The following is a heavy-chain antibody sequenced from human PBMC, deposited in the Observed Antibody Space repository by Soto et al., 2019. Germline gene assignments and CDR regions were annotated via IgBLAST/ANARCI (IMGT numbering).Heavy chain of an antibody. CDR1: GFTFSSYG. V-gene: IGHV3-30*18. CDR3: AKEHFYGSGTSVN. D-gene: IGHD3-10*01. Sequence: GGSLRLSCAASGFTFSSYGMHWVRQAPGKGLEWVAVISYDGSNKYYADSVKGRFSISRDNSKNTLYLQMNSLRAEDTAVYYCAKEHFYGSGTSVNWGQGTLVTVSS. J-gene: IGHJ4*02. CDR2: ISYDGSNK.